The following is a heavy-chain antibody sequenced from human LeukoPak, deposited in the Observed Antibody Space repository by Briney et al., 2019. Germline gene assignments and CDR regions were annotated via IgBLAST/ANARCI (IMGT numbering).Heavy chain of an antibody. V-gene: IGHV3-23*01. D-gene: IGHD1-26*01. CDR1: GFTFSDAW. J-gene: IGHJ4*02. Sequence: GGSLRLSCAASGFTFSDAWMHWVRQAPGKGLEWVSAISGSGGSTYYADSVKGRFTISRDNSKNTLNLQMNSLRAEDTAVYYCATSKYSGSYWGQGTLVTVSS. CDR3: ATSKYSGSY. CDR2: ISGSGGST.